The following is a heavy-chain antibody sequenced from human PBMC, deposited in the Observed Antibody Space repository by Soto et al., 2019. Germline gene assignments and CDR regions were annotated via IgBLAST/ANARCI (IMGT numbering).Heavy chain of an antibody. CDR3: ARSPYSVSYLAYFDY. D-gene: IGHD1-26*01. Sequence: QVQLVESGGGVVPPGRSLRLSCAASGFTFSSYGMHWVRQAPGKGLEWVAVISYDGSNKYYADSVKGRFTLSRDNSKNTLDLQMNSLRAEDTAVYYCARSPYSVSYLAYFDYWGPGTLVTVSS. CDR1: GFTFSSYG. J-gene: IGHJ4*02. V-gene: IGHV3-30*03. CDR2: ISYDGSNK.